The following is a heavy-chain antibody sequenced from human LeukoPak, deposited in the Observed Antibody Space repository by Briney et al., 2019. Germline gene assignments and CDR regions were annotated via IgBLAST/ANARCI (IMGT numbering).Heavy chain of an antibody. V-gene: IGHV3-30*01. D-gene: IGHD2-2*01. CDR3: ARQYQLLYFDY. Sequence: GGSLGLSCAASGFTFSSYAMHWVRQAPGKGLEWVAVISYDGSNKYYADSVKGRFTISRDNSKNTLYLQMNSLRAEDTAVYYCARQYQLLYFDYWGQGTLVTVSS. CDR1: GFTFSSYA. J-gene: IGHJ4*02. CDR2: ISYDGSNK.